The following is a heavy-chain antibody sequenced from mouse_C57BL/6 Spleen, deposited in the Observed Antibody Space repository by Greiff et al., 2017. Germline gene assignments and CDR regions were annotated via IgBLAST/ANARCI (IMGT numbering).Heavy chain of an antibody. V-gene: IGHV2-2*01. D-gene: IGHD2-5*01. CDR2: IWSGGST. J-gene: IGHJ4*01. Sequence: VQLVESGPGLVQPSQSLSITCTVSGFSLTSYGVHWVRQSPGKGLEWLGVIWSGGSTAYNAAFISRRSISKNKSKSQVFCKMNSLQADDTAIYYWARHYSNYHYYAMDYWGQGTSVTVSS. CDR3: ARHYSNYHYYAMDY. CDR1: GFSLTSYG.